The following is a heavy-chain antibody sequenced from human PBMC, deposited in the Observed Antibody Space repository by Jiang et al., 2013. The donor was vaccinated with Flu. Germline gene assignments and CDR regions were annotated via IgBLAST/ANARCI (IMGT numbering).Heavy chain of an antibody. Sequence: VQLLESGGGLVKPGGSLRLSCAASGFSFSIHNMNWVRQAPGKGLEWVSYITSSSSYIYYADSVKGRFTISRDNAKDSLYLQMNSLRAEDTAVYYCARGLLTVAGTNFDYWGQGTLVTVSS. D-gene: IGHD6-19*01. CDR2: ITSSSSYI. CDR1: GFSFSIHN. CDR3: ARGLLTVAGTNFDY. V-gene: IGHV3-21*01. J-gene: IGHJ4*02.